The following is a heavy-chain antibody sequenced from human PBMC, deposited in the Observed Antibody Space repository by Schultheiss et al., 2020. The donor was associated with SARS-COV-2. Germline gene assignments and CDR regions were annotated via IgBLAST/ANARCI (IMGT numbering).Heavy chain of an antibody. V-gene: IGHV1-2*02. CDR3: ASAEMATARGDY. J-gene: IGHJ4*02. D-gene: IGHD5-24*01. CDR1: GYTFTGYY. Sequence: ASVKVSCKASGYTFTGYYMHWVRQAPGQGLEWMGWINPNSGGTNYAQKFQGRVTITADKSTSTAYMELSSLRSEDTAVYYCASAEMATARGDYWGQGTLVTVSS. CDR2: INPNSGGT.